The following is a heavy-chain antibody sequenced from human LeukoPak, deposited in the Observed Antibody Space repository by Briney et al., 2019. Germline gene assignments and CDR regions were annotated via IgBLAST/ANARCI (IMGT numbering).Heavy chain of an antibody. CDR3: ARHRVAGTSNWFDP. D-gene: IGHD6-19*01. CDR1: GYSISSGYY. CDR2: IYHSGST. J-gene: IGHJ5*02. Sequence: SETLSLTCAASGYSISSGYYWGWIRQPPGKGLEWIGSIYHSGSTYYNPSLKSRVTISVDTSKNQFSLKLSSVTAADTAVYYRARHRVAGTSNWFDPWGQGTLVTVSS. V-gene: IGHV4-38-2*01.